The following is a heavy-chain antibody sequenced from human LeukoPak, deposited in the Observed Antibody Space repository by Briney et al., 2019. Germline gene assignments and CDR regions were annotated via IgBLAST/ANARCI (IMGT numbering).Heavy chain of an antibody. D-gene: IGHD3-3*01. CDR2: ISSSTSYI. J-gene: IGHJ4*02. V-gene: IGHV3-21*01. Sequence: KPGGSLRLSCAASGFIFSNHGMNWVRQAPGKGLEWVSSISSSTSYIYYADSVKGRFTISRDNAKNSLYLQMNSLRAEDTAVYYCARDSGWGGYYMPLGPDYWGQGTLVTVSS. CDR3: ARDSGWGGYYMPLGPDY. CDR1: GFIFSNHG.